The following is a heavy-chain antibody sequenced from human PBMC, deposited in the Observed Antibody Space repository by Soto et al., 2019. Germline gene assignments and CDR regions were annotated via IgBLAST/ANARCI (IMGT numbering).Heavy chain of an antibody. V-gene: IGHV3-23*01. J-gene: IGHJ2*01. CDR2: ISGSGGST. D-gene: IGHD1-1*01. CDR1: GFTFSSYA. Sequence: SLRLSCAASGFTFSSYAMSWVRQAPGKGLEWVSAISGSGGSTYYADSVKGRFTISRDNSKNTLYLQMNSLRAEDTAVYYCANPPNECGNTDWYFDLWGRGTLVTVSS. CDR3: ANPPNECGNTDWYFDL.